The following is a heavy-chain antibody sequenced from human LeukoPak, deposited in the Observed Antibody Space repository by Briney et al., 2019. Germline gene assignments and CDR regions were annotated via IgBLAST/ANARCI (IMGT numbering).Heavy chain of an antibody. CDR2: ISAYNGNT. CDR1: GYTFTSYG. D-gene: IGHD3-3*01. V-gene: IGHV1-18*01. CDR3: ARNYDFWSGYLQYYYYYYYMDV. J-gene: IGHJ6*03. Sequence: ASVKVSCKASGYTFTSYGISWVRPAPGQGLEWMGWISAYNGNTNYAQKLQGRVTMTTDTSTSTAYMELRSLRADDTAVYYCARNYDFWSGYLQYYYYYYYMDVWGKGTTVTVSS.